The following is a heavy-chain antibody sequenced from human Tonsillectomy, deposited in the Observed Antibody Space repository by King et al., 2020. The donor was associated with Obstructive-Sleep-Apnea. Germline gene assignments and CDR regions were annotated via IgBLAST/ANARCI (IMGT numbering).Heavy chain of an antibody. CDR2: FDPEEGDT. CDR1: GYTLSELS. J-gene: IGHJ6*02. Sequence: QLVQSGAEVKKPGASVKVSCEVSGYTLSELSMHWVRQAPGKGLEWMGGFDPEEGDTIYAQKFQGRVAMTEDTSTDTAYMELSSLRSEDTAVYYCAIPRGMAADGTGRTCFYYYGMDVWGQGTTVTVPS. V-gene: IGHV1-24*01. D-gene: IGHD6-13*01. CDR3: AIPRGMAADGTGRTCFYYYGMDV.